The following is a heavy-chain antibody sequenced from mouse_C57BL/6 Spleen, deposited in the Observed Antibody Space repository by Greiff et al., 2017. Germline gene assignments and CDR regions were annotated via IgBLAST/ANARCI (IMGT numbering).Heavy chain of an antibody. Sequence: EVHLVESGGGLVQPGGSLSLSCAASGFTFTDYYMSWVRQPPGKALEWLGFIRNKANGYTTEYSASVKGRFTISRDNSQSILFLQMNSLRAEDSATYYCARYNLRSAMDYWGQGTSVTVAS. CDR2: IRNKANGYTT. V-gene: IGHV7-3*01. CDR3: ARYNLRSAMDY. J-gene: IGHJ4*01. CDR1: GFTFTDYY.